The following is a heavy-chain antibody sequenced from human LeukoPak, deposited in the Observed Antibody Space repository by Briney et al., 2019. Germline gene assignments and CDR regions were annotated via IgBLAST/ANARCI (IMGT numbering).Heavy chain of an antibody. D-gene: IGHD3-22*01. J-gene: IGHJ4*02. V-gene: IGHV1-69*13. CDR3: ARGMYYYDSSGYL. CDR2: IIPIFGTA. CDR1: GGTFSSYA. Sequence: SVKVSCTASGGTFSSYAISWVRQAPGQGLEWMGGIIPIFGTANYAQKFQGRVTITADESTSTAYMELSSLRSEDTAVYYCARGMYYYDSSGYLWGQGTLVTVSS.